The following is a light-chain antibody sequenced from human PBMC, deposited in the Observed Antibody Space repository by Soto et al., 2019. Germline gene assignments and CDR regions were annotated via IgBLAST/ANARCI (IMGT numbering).Light chain of an antibody. J-gene: IGLJ1*01. Sequence: QSALTQPASVSGSPGQSITISCTGTSSDIGGYDYVSWYQQYPGKAPKLMIYDVSNRPSGVSDRFSGSKSAHTASLTISGLQAEDEADYYCNSYTTSSSLYVFGTGTKLTVL. CDR3: NSYTTSSSLYV. V-gene: IGLV2-14*01. CDR2: DVS. CDR1: SSDIGGYDY.